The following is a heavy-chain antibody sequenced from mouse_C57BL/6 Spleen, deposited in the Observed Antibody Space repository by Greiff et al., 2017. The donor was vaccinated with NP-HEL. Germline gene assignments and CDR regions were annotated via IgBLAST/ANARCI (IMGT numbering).Heavy chain of an antibody. Sequence: EVKLVESGGDLVKPGGSLKLSCAASGFTFSSYGMSWVRQTPDKRLEWVATISSGGSYTYYPDSVKGRFTISRDNAKNTLYLQMNSLKSEDTAMYYCARHGGLLRLYFDDWGQGTTLTVSS. CDR1: GFTFSSYG. D-gene: IGHD2-3*01. CDR3: ARHGGLLRLYFDD. J-gene: IGHJ2*01. V-gene: IGHV5-6*01. CDR2: ISSGGSYT.